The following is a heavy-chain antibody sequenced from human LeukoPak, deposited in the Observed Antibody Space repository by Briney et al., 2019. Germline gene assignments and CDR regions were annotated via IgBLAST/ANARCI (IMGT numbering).Heavy chain of an antibody. CDR3: ARALGGYYGSGSYYNVNYYGMDV. CDR2: IIPIFGTA. V-gene: IGHV1-69*13. J-gene: IGHJ6*04. Sequence: SVEASCKASGGTFSSYAISWVRQAPGQGVESMGGIIPIFGTANYAQKFPGRVTITADESTSTAYMELSSLKSEDTAVDYCARALGGYYGSGSYYNVNYYGMDVWGKGTTVTVSS. D-gene: IGHD3-10*01. CDR1: GGTFSSYA.